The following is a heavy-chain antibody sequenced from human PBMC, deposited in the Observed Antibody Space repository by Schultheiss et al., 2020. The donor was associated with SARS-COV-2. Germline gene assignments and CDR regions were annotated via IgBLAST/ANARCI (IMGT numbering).Heavy chain of an antibody. CDR1: GYTFTSYG. D-gene: IGHD6-13*01. Sequence: SVKVSCKASGYTFTSYGISWVRQAPGQGLEWIGGIIPIFGTANYAQKFQGRVTITADESTSTAYMELSSLRAEDTAVYYCARDKWAAAGTLDYWGQGTLVTVSS. CDR3: ARDKWAAAGTLDY. V-gene: IGHV1-69*13. CDR2: IIPIFGTA. J-gene: IGHJ4*02.